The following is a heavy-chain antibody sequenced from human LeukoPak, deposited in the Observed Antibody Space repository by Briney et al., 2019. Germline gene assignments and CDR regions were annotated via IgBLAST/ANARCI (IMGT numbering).Heavy chain of an antibody. CDR3: ARGRSMAAEGDYMDV. J-gene: IGHJ6*03. Sequence: GESLKISCKGSGYSFTSYWIGWVRQMPGKGLEWMEIIYPGDSDTRYSPSFQGQVTISADKSISTAYLQWNSLKASDTAMYYCARGRSMAAEGDYMDVWGKGTTVTVSS. V-gene: IGHV5-51*01. D-gene: IGHD6-6*01. CDR2: IYPGDSDT. CDR1: GYSFTSYW.